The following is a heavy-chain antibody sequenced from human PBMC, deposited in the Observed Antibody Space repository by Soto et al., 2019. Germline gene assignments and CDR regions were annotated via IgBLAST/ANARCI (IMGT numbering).Heavy chain of an antibody. Sequence: PSETLSLTCTVSGGSISSGDYYWSWIRQPPGKGLEWIGYIYYSGSTYYNPSLKSRVTISVDTSKNQFSLKLSSVTAADTAVYYCARDRCSSTSCLPWFDPWGQGTLVTVSS. CDR2: IYYSGST. CDR3: ARDRCSSTSCLPWFDP. CDR1: GGSISSGDYY. J-gene: IGHJ5*02. V-gene: IGHV4-30-4*01. D-gene: IGHD2-2*01.